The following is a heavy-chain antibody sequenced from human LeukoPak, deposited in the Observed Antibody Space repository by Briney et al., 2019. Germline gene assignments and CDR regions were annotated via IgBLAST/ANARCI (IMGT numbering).Heavy chain of an antibody. CDR2: ISSSSSYT. CDR3: AKEVGALGEPYFDH. V-gene: IGHV3-11*05. D-gene: IGHD1-26*01. Sequence: KPGGSLRLSCAASGFTFSDYYMSWIRQAPGKGLEWVSYISSSSSYTNYPDSVKGRFTISRDNSKNTLYLQLNSLRAEDAALYYCAKEVGALGEPYFDHWGQGTLVTVSS. J-gene: IGHJ4*02. CDR1: GFTFSDYY.